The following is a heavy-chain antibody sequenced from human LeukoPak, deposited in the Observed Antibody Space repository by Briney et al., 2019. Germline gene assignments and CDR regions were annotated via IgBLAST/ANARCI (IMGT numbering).Heavy chain of an antibody. D-gene: IGHD6-13*01. J-gene: IGHJ4*02. CDR1: GFTFSIYS. V-gene: IGHV3-48*02. CDR2: ISSGSGTI. Sequence: GGSPRLSCAASGFTFSIYSMNWVRQAPGKGLEWVSYISSGSGTISYADSVKGRFTISRDNAKNSLYLQMNSLRDEDTAVYYCAREVGSPDYWGQGTLVTVSS. CDR3: AREVGSPDY.